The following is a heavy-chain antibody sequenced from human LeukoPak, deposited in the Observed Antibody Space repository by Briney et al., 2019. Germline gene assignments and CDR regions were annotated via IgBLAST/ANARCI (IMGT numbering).Heavy chain of an antibody. CDR1: GGSISRSNW. J-gene: IGHJ4*02. V-gene: IGHV4-4*02. Sequence: SETLSLTCAVSGGSISRSNWWSWVRQPPGKGLEWIGEIHHSGSTNYNPSLKSRVTISADTSKNQFSLKLNSMTTADTAVYYCTRGAGWLIDYWGQGILVTVSS. CDR3: TRGAGWLIDY. D-gene: IGHD3-16*01. CDR2: IHHSGST.